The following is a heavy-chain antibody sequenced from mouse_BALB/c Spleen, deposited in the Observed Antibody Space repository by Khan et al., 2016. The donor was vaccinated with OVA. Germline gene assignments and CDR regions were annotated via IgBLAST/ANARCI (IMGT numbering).Heavy chain of an antibody. D-gene: IGHD2-14*01. V-gene: IGHV3-2*02. Sequence: EVQLQESGPGLVKPSQSLSLTCTVTGYSITSDYAWNWIRQFPRNKLEWMGYISYRGSTSYNPSLKSRISITRDTSKNQFFLPLNPVTTEETATSFCARSGYEAWFAYWGQGTLVTVSA. CDR1: GYSITSDYA. CDR2: ISYRGST. J-gene: IGHJ3*01. CDR3: ARSGYEAWFAY.